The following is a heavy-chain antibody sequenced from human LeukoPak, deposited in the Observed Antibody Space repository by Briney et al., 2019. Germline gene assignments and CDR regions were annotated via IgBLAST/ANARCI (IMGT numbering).Heavy chain of an antibody. D-gene: IGHD5-12*01. Sequence: HPGGSLRLSCAASGFTFSSYAMSWVRQAPGKGLEWVSAISGSGGSTYHADSVKGRFTISRDNSKNTLYLQMNSLRAEDTAVYYCAKVRSYSGYDPPYYWGQGTLVTVSS. CDR2: ISGSGGST. V-gene: IGHV3-23*01. CDR1: GFTFSSYA. J-gene: IGHJ4*02. CDR3: AKVRSYSGYDPPYY.